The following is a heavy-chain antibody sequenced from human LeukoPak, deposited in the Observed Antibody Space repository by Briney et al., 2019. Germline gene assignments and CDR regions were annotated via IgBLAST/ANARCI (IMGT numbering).Heavy chain of an antibody. V-gene: IGHV1-69*05. CDR3: ARDASNHDAFDI. J-gene: IGHJ3*02. Sequence: SVKVSCKASGGTFSSYAISWVRQAPGQGLEWMGGIIPIFGTANYEQKFQGRVTITTDESTSTAYMELSSLRSEDTAVYYCARDASNHDAFDIWGQGTMVTVSS. CDR1: GGTFSSYA. CDR2: IIPIFGTA.